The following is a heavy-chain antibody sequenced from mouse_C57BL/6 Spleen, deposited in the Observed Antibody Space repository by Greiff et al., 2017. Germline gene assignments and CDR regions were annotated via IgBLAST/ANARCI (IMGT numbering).Heavy chain of an antibody. CDR2: IYPSDSET. J-gene: IGHJ1*03. Sequence: VQLQQPGAELVRPGSSVKLSCTASGYTFTSYWMDWVKQRPGQGLEWIGNIYPSDSETHYNQNFKDKATLTVDKSSSTAYMQLSSLTSEDSAVYYCARGDYDGSSYRYFDVWGTGTTFTVSS. CDR3: ARGDYDGSSYRYFDV. V-gene: IGHV1-61*01. D-gene: IGHD1-1*01. CDR1: GYTFTSYW.